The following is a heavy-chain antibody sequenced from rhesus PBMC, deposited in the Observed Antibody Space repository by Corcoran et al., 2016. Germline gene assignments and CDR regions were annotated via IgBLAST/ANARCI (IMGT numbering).Heavy chain of an antibody. CDR3: VRDINNSMDV. CDR1: GGSISSNF. J-gene: IGHJ5-2*02. CDR2: IHGGGGSI. Sequence: QVQLQESGPGLVKPLETLSLTCAVSGGSISSNFWSCIRQPPVKVLDWSGYIHGGGGSINVNPALKSRVTLSVDTSKNQFSLRLNSVTAADTAVYYCVRDINNSMDVWGRGVLVTVSS. V-gene: IGHV4S11*01. D-gene: IGHD1-26*01.